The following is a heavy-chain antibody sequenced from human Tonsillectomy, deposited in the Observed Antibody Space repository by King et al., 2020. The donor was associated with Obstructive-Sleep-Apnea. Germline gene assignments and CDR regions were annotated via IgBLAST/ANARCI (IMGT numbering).Heavy chain of an antibody. CDR2: IHSSGTP. V-gene: IGHV4-4*07. J-gene: IGHJ5*02. CDR1: GGSISSYY. D-gene: IGHD2-8*01. CDR3: ARDRNGRNWFDP. Sequence: VQLQESGPGLVKPSETLSLTCTVSGGSISSYYWSWIRQPAGKGLEWIGRIHSSGTPNYNPSLKSRVTMSVDTSKNQFSLRLTSETAADTAVYYCARDRNGRNWFDPWGQGTLVTVSS.